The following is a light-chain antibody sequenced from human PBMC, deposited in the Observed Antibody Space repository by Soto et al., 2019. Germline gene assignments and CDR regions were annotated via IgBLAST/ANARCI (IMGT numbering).Light chain of an antibody. J-gene: IGLJ2*01. CDR2: DDS. CDR1: NIGSKS. V-gene: IGLV3-21*02. CDR3: QVWDSSSDHPGVV. Sequence: SYELTQPPSVSVAPGQTARITCGGTNIGSKSVLWYQQKPGQAPVLVVYDDSDRPSGIPERFSGSNSGNTATLTISRVEAGDEADYYCQVWDSSSDHPGVVFGGGTKLTVL.